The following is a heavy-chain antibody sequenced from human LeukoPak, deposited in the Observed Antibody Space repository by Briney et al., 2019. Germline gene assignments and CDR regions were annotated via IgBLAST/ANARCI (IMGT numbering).Heavy chain of an antibody. CDR3: ARGSHYYDSSGYVY. V-gene: IGHV4-34*01. CDR1: GGSFSGYY. D-gene: IGHD3-22*01. Sequence: SETLSLTCAVYGGSFSGYYWSWIRQPPGKGLEWIGEINHSGSTNYNPSLKSRVAISVDTSKNQFSLKLSSVTAADTAVYYCARGSHYYDSSGYVYWGQGTLVTVSS. J-gene: IGHJ4*02. CDR2: INHSGST.